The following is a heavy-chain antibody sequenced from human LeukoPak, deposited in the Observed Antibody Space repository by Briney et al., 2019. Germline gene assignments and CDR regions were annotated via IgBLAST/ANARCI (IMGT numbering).Heavy chain of an antibody. Sequence: GGSLRLSCAASGFTFSSYSMNWVRQAPGKGLEWVSYISSSSSTIYYADSVKGRFTISRDNAKNTLYLQMNSLRAEDTAVYYCAKASAMIVVVSKHFDYWGQGTLVTVSS. CDR3: AKASAMIVVVSKHFDY. V-gene: IGHV3-48*01. D-gene: IGHD3-22*01. J-gene: IGHJ4*02. CDR2: ISSSSSTI. CDR1: GFTFSSYS.